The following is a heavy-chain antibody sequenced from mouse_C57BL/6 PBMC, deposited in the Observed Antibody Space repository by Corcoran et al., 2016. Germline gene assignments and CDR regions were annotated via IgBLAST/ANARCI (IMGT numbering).Heavy chain of an antibody. CDR3: AGTAQATDY. CDR2: INTYSGVP. J-gene: IGHJ2*01. Sequence: QIQLVQSGPELKKPGETVKISCKASGYTFTTYGMSWVKQAPGKGLKWMGWINTYSGVPTYADDFKGRFAFSLETSASTAYLQINNLKNEDTATYFCAGTAQATDYWDQGTTLTVSS. V-gene: IGHV9-3*01. CDR1: GYTFTTYG. D-gene: IGHD3-2*02.